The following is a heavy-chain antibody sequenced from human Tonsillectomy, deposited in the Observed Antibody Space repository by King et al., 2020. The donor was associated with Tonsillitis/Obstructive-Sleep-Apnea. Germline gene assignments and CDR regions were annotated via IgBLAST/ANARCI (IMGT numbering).Heavy chain of an antibody. V-gene: IGHV3-53*01. CDR3: ARSIVVPAPLDY. CDR1: GFTVSSNY. Sequence: VQLVESGGGLIQPGGSLRLSCAASGFTVSSNYMSWVRQAPGKGLEWVSVIYSGGSTYYADSVKGRFTISRDNAKNTLYLQMNSLRAEDTAVYYCARSIVVPAPLDYWGQGTLVTVSS. D-gene: IGHD2-2*01. CDR2: IYSGGST. J-gene: IGHJ4*02.